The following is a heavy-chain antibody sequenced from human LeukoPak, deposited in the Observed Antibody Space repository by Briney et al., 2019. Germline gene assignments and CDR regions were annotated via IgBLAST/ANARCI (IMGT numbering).Heavy chain of an antibody. Sequence: SETLSLTCTVSGGSISSYYGSWIRQPPGKGLEWIGYIYYSGSTNYNPSLKSRVTISVDTSKNQFSLKLSSVTAADTAVYYCARGGVHDAFDIWGQGTMVTVSS. CDR1: GGSISSYY. V-gene: IGHV4-59*12. CDR2: IYYSGST. D-gene: IGHD2-8*01. CDR3: ARGGVHDAFDI. J-gene: IGHJ3*02.